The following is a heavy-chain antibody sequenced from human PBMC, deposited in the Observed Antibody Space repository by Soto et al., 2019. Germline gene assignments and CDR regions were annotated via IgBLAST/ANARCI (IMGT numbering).Heavy chain of an antibody. CDR2: ISYDGSNK. CDR1: GFTFSSDA. Sequence: QVQLVESGGGVVQPGRSLRLSCAASGFTFSSDAMHWVRQAPGKGLEWVAVISYDGSNKYYADSVKGRFTISRDNSKNTLYLQMNSLRAEDTAVYYCARELYYDILTGYYPHYYYYGMDVWGQGTTVTVSS. D-gene: IGHD3-9*01. V-gene: IGHV3-30-3*01. CDR3: ARELYYDILTGYYPHYYYYGMDV. J-gene: IGHJ6*02.